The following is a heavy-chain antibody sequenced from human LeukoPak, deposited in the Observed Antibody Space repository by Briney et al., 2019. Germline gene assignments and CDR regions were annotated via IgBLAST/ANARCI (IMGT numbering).Heavy chain of an antibody. CDR3: ARDRVAYNMDV. D-gene: IGHD1-1*01. V-gene: IGHV3-7*01. CDR1: GFTYSAYS. CDR2: IKQDGSEK. J-gene: IGHJ6*02. Sequence: GGSLRLSGAASGFTYSAYSMNWVAQGAGKGRGWGANIKQDGSEKDYADSVKGRFTIPRANAKNSLDLRRTSLRARATPVYSGARDRVAYNMDVWGQGTTATVSS.